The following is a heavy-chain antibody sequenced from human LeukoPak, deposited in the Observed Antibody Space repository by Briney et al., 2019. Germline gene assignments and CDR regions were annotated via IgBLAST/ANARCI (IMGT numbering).Heavy chain of an antibody. D-gene: IGHD2-21*02. J-gene: IGHJ6*03. CDR1: GGSISSYY. CDR3: ARFVVVTAIWRDYYYYYMDV. V-gene: IGHV4-59*08. Sequence: SETLSLTCTVSGGSISSYYWNWIRLPPGKGLEWIGYIYYSGSTNYNPSLKSRVTISVDTSKNQFSLKLSSVTAADTAVYYCARFVVVTAIWRDYYYYYMDVWGKGTTVTVSS. CDR2: IYYSGST.